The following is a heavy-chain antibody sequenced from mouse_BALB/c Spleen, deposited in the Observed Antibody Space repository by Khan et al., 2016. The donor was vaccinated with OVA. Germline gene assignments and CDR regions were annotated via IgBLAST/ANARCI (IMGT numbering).Heavy chain of an antibody. CDR3: ARTDYYGSSYYFDY. CDR2: IDPYNGGT. D-gene: IGHD1-1*01. CDR1: GYSFTDYN. J-gene: IGHJ2*01. V-gene: IGHV1S135*01. Sequence: VQLQQSGPELVKPGASVKVSCKASGYSFTDYNIFWVKQSHGKSLEWIGYIDPYNGGTSYNQKFEGKATLTVDKSSSTAFMHLSSLTSEDSAVFYCARTDYYGSSYYFDYWGQGTTLPVSS.